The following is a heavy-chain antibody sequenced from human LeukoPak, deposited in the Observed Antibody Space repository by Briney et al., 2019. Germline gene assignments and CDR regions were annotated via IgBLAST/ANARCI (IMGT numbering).Heavy chain of an antibody. CDR1: GFTFRNHW. CDR3: GCSGGSSPGY. V-gene: IGHV3-74*01. D-gene: IGHD2-15*01. Sequence: GGSLRLSCAASGFTFRNHWMHWVRQAPGKGLVWVSSINSDGTSATFADSVKGRFTISRDNAKNTLYLQMNSLRAEDTAVYYCGCSGGSSPGYWGPGTLAIVSS. CDR2: INSDGTSA. J-gene: IGHJ4*02.